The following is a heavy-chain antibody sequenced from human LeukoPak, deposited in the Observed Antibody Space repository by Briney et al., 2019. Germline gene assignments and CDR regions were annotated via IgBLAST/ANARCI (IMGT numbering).Heavy chain of an antibody. J-gene: IGHJ5*01. CDR3: ARGPGSGSYFAWFDS. D-gene: IGHD3-10*01. CDR1: GGPFSGYY. CDR2: INHTGNT. V-gene: IGHV4-34*01. Sequence: PSETLSLTCAVYGGPFSGYYWNWIRQPPGKGLEWIGEINHTGNTLYNPSLKSRVTISGDMSNNRFSLKLTSVTAADTGVYYCARGPGSGSYFAWFDSWGQGTLVSVSS.